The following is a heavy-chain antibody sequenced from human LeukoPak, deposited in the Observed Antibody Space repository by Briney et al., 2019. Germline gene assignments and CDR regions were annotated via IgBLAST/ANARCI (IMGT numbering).Heavy chain of an antibody. CDR2: LNPNSGGT. CDR1: GYTFSIYY. Sequence: ASVKVSCKASGYTFSIYYIHWVRQAPGQGLEWMGWLNPNSGGTNYEHKFQGRVTMTRDTSISTAYMDLSRLRSDDTAVYYCARLSSDYWFDTWGQGTLVTVSA. J-gene: IGHJ5*02. D-gene: IGHD3-22*01. CDR3: ARLSSDYWFDT. V-gene: IGHV1-2*02.